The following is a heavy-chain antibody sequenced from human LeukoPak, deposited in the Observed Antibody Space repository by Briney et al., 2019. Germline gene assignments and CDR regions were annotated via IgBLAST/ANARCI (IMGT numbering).Heavy chain of an antibody. CDR3: ATHRLPYYYYGMDV. CDR1: GFTVSSNY. V-gene: IGHV3-53*01. Sequence: GGSLRLSCAASGFTVSSNYMSWVRQAPGKGLEWVSVIYSGGSTYYADSVKGRFTISRDNSKNTLYLQMNSLRAEDTAVYYCATHRLPYYYYGMDVWGQGTMVTVSS. D-gene: IGHD5-18*01. J-gene: IGHJ6*02. CDR2: IYSGGST.